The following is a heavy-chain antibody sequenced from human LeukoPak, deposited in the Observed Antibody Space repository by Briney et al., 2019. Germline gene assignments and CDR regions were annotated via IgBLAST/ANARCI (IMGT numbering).Heavy chain of an antibody. CDR1: GYTFTGYN. CDR3: GREGVAGTGLDY. Sequence: GASVKVSCKASGYTFTGYNMHWVRQAPGQGLEWMGIINPSGGTSYAQKLQGRITMTRDTSTSTLYMELSRLKSEDTAVYYCGREGVAGTGLDYWGQGTLVTVSS. V-gene: IGHV1-46*01. CDR2: INPSGGT. J-gene: IGHJ4*01. D-gene: IGHD6-13*01.